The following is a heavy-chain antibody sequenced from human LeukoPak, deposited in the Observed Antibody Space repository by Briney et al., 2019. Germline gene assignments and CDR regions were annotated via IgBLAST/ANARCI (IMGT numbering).Heavy chain of an antibody. CDR1: GDSVSRNSAA. D-gene: IGHD4-17*01. Sequence: SQTLSLTCAISGDSVSRNSAAWNWIRQSPSRGLEWLGRTYYRSKWYSDYAVSLKSRITISPDTSQNQFSLQLNSVTPEDTAVYYCARDDYGANAFDIWGQGTMVTVS. V-gene: IGHV6-1*01. CDR3: ARDDYGANAFDI. CDR2: TYYRSKWYS. J-gene: IGHJ3*02.